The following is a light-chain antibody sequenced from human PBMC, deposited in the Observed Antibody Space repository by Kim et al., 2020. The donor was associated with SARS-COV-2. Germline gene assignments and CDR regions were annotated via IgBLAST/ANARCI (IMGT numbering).Light chain of an antibody. V-gene: IGLV3-9*01. CDR2: KDS. Sequence: SYELTQPLSVSVALGQTAKITCGGNNIGHKYVHWYQRKPGQAPVLVMYKDSSRPSGIPERFSGSNSGNTATLTISRAQAGDEAEYYCQVWDSSTEVFGRGSKLTVL. CDR1: NIGHKY. CDR3: QVWDSSTEV. J-gene: IGLJ3*02.